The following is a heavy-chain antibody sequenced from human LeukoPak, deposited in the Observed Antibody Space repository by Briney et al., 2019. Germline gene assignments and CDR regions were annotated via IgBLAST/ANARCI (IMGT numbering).Heavy chain of an antibody. J-gene: IGHJ6*03. Sequence: GGSLRLSCAASGFTFDDYGMSWVRQAPGKGQEWVSGINWNGGSTGYADSVKGRFTISRDNAKNSLYLQMNSLRAEDTALYYCARDLRLTYYYYMDVWGKGTTVTVSS. CDR2: INWNGGST. D-gene: IGHD3-16*01. V-gene: IGHV3-20*04. CDR3: ARDLRLTYYYYMDV. CDR1: GFTFDDYG.